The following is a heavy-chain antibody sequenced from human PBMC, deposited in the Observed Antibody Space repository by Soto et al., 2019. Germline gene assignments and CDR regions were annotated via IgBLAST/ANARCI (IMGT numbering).Heavy chain of an antibody. Sequence: QVQLVQSGAEVKKPGASVKVSCKAPGYTFTSYAMHWVRQAPGQRLEWMGWINAGNGNTKYSQKFQGRVTITRDTSASTAYMELSSLRSEDTAVYYCALAGSVSDFDYWGQGTLVTVSS. CDR2: INAGNGNT. D-gene: IGHD6-19*01. CDR1: GYTFTSYA. V-gene: IGHV1-3*01. CDR3: ALAGSVSDFDY. J-gene: IGHJ4*02.